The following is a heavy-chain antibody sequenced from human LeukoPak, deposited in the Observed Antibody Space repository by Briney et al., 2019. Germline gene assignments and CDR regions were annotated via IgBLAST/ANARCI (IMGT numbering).Heavy chain of an antibody. V-gene: IGHV3-23*01. J-gene: IGHJ3*02. CDR3: PIPVVAATFDAFDI. CDR2: ISGSGGST. CDR1: GFTFSSYA. Sequence: GGSLRLSCAASGFTFSSYAMSWVCQAPGKGLEWVSAISGSGGSTYYADSVKGRFTISRDNSKNTLYLQMNSLRAEDTAVYYCPIPVVAATFDAFDIWGQGTMVTVSS. D-gene: IGHD2-15*01.